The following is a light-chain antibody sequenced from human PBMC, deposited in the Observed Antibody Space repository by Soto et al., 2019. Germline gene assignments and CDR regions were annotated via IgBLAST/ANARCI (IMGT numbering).Light chain of an antibody. V-gene: IGKV1-5*03. CDR2: KAS. CDR1: QSISTW. CDR3: QQYSTYWT. Sequence: DIQMTQSPSTLSASVGDRVTITCRASQSISTWLAWYQQEAGKAPKLLIYKASILESGVPSRFSGSGSGTEFTLTISSLQPDDFATYYCQQYSTYWTFGQGTKVEIK. J-gene: IGKJ1*01.